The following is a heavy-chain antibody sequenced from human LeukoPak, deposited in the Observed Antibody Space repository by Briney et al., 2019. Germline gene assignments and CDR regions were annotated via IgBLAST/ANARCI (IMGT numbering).Heavy chain of an antibody. CDR2: ISAYNGNT. CDR3: ARDYYDSSGLDY. J-gene: IGHJ4*02. V-gene: IGHV1-18*01. Sequence: GASVKVSCKASGYTFTSYGISWVRQAPGQGLEWMGWISAYNGNTNYAQKFQGRVTMTRDTSTSTVYMELSSLRSEDTAVYYCARDYYDSSGLDYWGQGTLVTVSS. CDR1: GYTFTSYG. D-gene: IGHD3-22*01.